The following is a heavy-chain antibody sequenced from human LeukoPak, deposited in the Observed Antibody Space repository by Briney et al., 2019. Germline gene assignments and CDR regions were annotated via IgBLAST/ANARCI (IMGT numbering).Heavy chain of an antibody. CDR3: AKDHGGSYSESFDY. CDR2: IRYDGSNK. D-gene: IGHD1-26*01. Sequence: GGSLRLSCAASGFTFSSYGMHWVRQAPGKGLVWVAFIRYDGSNKYYADSVKGRFTISRDNSKNTMYLQMNSLRAEDTAVYYCAKDHGGSYSESFDYWGQGTLVTVSS. J-gene: IGHJ4*02. CDR1: GFTFSSYG. V-gene: IGHV3-30*02.